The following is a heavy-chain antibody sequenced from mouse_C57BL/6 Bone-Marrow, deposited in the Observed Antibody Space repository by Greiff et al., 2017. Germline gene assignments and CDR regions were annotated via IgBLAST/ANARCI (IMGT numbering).Heavy chain of an antibody. J-gene: IGHJ1*03. V-gene: IGHV1-53*01. CDR3: ARRSAVVDLWYFDV. CDR2: INPSNGGT. D-gene: IGHD1-1*01. Sequence: QVQLQQPGTELVKPGASVKLSCKASGYTFTSYWMHWVKQRPGQGLEWIGNINPSNGGTNYNEKFKSKATLTVDKSSSTAYMQLSSLTAEDSAVYYCARRSAVVDLWYFDVWGTGTTVTVSS. CDR1: GYTFTSYW.